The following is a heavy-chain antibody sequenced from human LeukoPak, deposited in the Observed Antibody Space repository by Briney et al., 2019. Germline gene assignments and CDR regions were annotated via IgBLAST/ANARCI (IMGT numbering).Heavy chain of an antibody. CDR2: ISHTGGT. CDR3: ARIRCGHSGSVCYNH. Sequence: SETLSLTCGVFGVSINDYYWSWIRQSPGKGLEWIGEISHTGGTRYNPSLESRVTMSVGTSENQLSLKLIFVTAADTAVYYRARIRCGHSGSVCYNHWGLGTLVTVSS. J-gene: IGHJ1*01. CDR1: GVSINDYY. D-gene: IGHD3-9*01. V-gene: IGHV4-34*01.